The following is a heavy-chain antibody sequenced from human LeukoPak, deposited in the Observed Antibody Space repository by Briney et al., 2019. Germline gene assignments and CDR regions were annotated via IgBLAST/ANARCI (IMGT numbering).Heavy chain of an antibody. V-gene: IGHV1-69*06. D-gene: IGHD3-10*01. Sequence: ASVKVSCKASGYTFTGYYMHWVRQAPGQGLEWMGGIIPIFGTANYAQKFQGRVTITADKSTSTAYMELSSLRSEDTAVYYCARGWVEEYYFDYWGQGTLVTVSS. J-gene: IGHJ4*02. CDR1: GYTFTGYY. CDR2: IIPIFGTA. CDR3: ARGWVEEYYFDY.